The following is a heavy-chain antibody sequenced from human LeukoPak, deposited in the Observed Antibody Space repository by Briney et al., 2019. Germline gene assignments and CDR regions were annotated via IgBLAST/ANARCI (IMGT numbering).Heavy chain of an antibody. CDR2: LIPIFGTP. CDR3: GKKAGDCGGGSCYSIDY. CDR1: GGSFSSEA. V-gene: IGHV1-69*05. J-gene: IGHJ4*02. Sequence: GSSVKVSCRAFGGSFSSEAVSWVRQAPGQGLEWMGGLIPIFGTPNYAQKFQGRVTITTDESTSTAYMEVTSLRPEDTAVYYCGKKAGDCGGGSCYSIDYWGQGTLVTVSS. D-gene: IGHD2-15*01.